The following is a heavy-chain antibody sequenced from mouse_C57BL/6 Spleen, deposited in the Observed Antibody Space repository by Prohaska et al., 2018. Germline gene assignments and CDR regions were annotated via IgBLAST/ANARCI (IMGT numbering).Heavy chain of an antibody. CDR1: GYTFTDYY. V-gene: IGHV1-26*01. J-gene: IGHJ3*01. CDR2: INPNNGGT. CDR3: ARSPQFAY. Sequence: SVKISCKASGYTFTDYYMNWVKQSHGKSLEWIGDINPNNGGTSYNQKFKGKATLTVDKSSSTAYMELRSLTSEDSAVYFCARSPQFAYWGQGTLVTVSA.